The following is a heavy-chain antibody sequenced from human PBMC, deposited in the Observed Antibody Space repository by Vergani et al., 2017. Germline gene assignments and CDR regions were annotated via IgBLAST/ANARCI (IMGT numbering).Heavy chain of an antibody. Sequence: QITLKESGPSLAKPTQTLTLTCTFSGFSLNTDGVNVGWIRQPPGKALEWLALIYWNDDKRYSPSLKNRLTISHDTSKNQVLLTMTNMDPVDTATYYCVHATSPYYFYGMDVWGQGTTVTVSS. J-gene: IGHJ6*02. CDR2: IYWNDDK. D-gene: IGHD6-6*01. CDR3: VHATSPYYFYGMDV. V-gene: IGHV2-5*01. CDR1: GFSLNTDGVN.